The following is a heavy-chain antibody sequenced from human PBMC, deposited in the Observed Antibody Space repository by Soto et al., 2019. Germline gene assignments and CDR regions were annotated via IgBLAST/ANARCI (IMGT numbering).Heavy chain of an antibody. D-gene: IGHD3-22*01. CDR3: AKDDDYYDSSGYPPIDY. V-gene: IGHV3-23*01. CDR1: GFTFSSYA. Sequence: GGSLRLSCAASGFTFSSYAMSWVRQAPGKGLEWVSAISGSGGSTYYADSVKGRFTISRDNSKSTLYLQMNSLRAEDTAVYYCAKDDDYYDSSGYPPIDYWGQGTLVTVSS. CDR2: ISGSGGST. J-gene: IGHJ4*02.